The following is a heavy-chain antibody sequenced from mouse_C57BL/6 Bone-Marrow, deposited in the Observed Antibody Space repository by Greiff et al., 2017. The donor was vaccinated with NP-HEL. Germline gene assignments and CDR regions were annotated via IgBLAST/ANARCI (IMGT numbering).Heavy chain of an antibody. CDR3: ALIPRWFAY. V-gene: IGHV5-9*01. CDR1: GFTFSSYT. J-gene: IGHJ3*01. D-gene: IGHD5-1-1*01. Sequence: EVQVVESGGGLVKPGGSLKLSCAASGFTFSSYTMSWVRQTPEKRLEWVATISGGGGNTYYPDSVKGRFTISRDNAKNTLYLQMSSLRSEDTALYYCALIPRWFAYWGQGTLVTVSA. CDR2: ISGGGGNT.